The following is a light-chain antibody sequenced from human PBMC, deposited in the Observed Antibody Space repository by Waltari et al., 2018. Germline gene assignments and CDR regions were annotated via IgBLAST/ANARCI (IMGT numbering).Light chain of an antibody. CDR2: GAS. Sequence: IVMTQSPATLSVSXGXRATLPCRASQRVGSDLAWYQQKPGRAPNLLIHGASTRVTGIPARFSGSGSGTEFTLTISSLQSEDFAVYYCQQYNKWPPYTFGQGTKLEIK. J-gene: IGKJ2*01. V-gene: IGKV3-15*01. CDR1: QRVGSD. CDR3: QQYNKWPPYT.